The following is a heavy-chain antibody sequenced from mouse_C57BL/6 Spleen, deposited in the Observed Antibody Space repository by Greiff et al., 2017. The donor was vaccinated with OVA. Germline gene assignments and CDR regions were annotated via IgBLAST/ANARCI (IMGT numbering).Heavy chain of an antibody. D-gene: IGHD1-1*01. CDR3: TREGYYGSKYAMDY. CDR1: GFTFSSYA. Sequence: EVQGVESGEGLVKPGGSLKLSCAASGFTFSSYAMSWVRQTPEKRLEWVAYISSGGDYIYYADTVKGRFTISRDNARNTLYLQMSSLKSEDTAMYYCTREGYYGSKYAMDYWGQGTSVTVSS. J-gene: IGHJ4*01. CDR2: ISSGGDYI. V-gene: IGHV5-9-1*02.